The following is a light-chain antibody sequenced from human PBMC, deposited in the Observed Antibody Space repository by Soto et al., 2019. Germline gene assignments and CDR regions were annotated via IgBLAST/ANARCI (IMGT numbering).Light chain of an antibody. V-gene: IGKV3-20*01. CDR1: QSVSNNY. J-gene: IGKJ1*01. CDR2: GAS. Sequence: EIVLTQSPGTLSPSPGERATLSCRASQSVSNNYLAWYQQKPGQAPRLLIYGASSRPTGIPDRFSGSGSGTDFTLTISRLEPEDFAVYYCQQYGSSGTFGQGTKVDI. CDR3: QQYGSSGT.